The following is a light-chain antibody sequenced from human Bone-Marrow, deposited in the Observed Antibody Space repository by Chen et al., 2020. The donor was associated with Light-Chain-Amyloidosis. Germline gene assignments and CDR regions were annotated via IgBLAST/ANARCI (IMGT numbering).Light chain of an antibody. CDR2: GNS. V-gene: IGLV1-40*01. CDR3: QSYDSSLSGDVV. CDR1: KTNLGADND. J-gene: IGLJ2*01. Sequence: QSVLTQPPSVSGAPGQRVTISCTGSKTNLGADNDVYWYQQVPGTAPKLLIYGNSHRPSGVPDRLSGSKSGTSAFLAITGLQAEEEAEYHCQSYDSSLSGDVVFGGGTKLTGL.